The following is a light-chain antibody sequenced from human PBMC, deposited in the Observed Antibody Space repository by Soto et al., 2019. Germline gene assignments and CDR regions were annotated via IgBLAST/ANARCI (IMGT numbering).Light chain of an antibody. CDR2: AAY. CDR1: QSISSY. CDR3: QHSYSTPYT. J-gene: IGKJ2*01. Sequence: DIQMTQSPSSLSASVGDRVTITCRASQSISSYLNWYQQKPGKAPKLLIYAAYSLQSGVPSRFSGSGSGTDFTLTISSLQPEDFATYYCQHSYSTPYTVGQGTKLEIK. V-gene: IGKV1-39*01.